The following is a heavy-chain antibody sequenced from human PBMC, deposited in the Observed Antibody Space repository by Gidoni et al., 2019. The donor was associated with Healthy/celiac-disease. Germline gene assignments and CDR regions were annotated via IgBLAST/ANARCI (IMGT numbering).Heavy chain of an antibody. CDR2: INPNSGGT. V-gene: IGHV1-2*02. D-gene: IGHD3-3*01. CDR3: ARAEGCPQTEILEWLLSFNY. CDR1: GYTFTGSY. J-gene: IGHJ4*02. Sequence: HAQLVQTGAEVKKPGATAKVSCKASGYTFTGSYMHWVRQAPGQGLEWMGWINPNSGGTNYAQKFQGRVTMTRDTSISTAYMERSRLRSDDTAGYYCARAEGCPQTEILEWLLSFNYWGQGTLVTVSS.